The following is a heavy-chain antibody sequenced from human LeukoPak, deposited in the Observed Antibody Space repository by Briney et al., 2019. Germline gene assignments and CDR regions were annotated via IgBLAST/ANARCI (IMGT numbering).Heavy chain of an antibody. J-gene: IGHJ4*02. V-gene: IGHV3-11*04. D-gene: IGHD2-15*01. Sequence: GGSLRLSCVASGFTFSDYYMSWIRQTPGKGLEWVSYISSSADTTYYTDSVKGRFTTSRDNAKNSLFLQMNSLRPEDTAVYYCVTAPTRTYSVYWGQGILVTVSS. CDR2: ISSSADTT. CDR3: VTAPTRTYSVY. CDR1: GFTFSDYY.